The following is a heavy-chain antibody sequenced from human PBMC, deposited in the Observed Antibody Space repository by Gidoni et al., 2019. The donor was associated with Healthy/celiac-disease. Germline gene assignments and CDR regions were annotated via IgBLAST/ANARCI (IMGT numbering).Heavy chain of an antibody. J-gene: IGHJ4*02. Sequence: EVQLLESGGGLVQPGGSLRLSCAASGFTFSSYAMSWVRQAPGKGLEWVSAISGSGGSTYYADSVKGRFTISRDNSKNTLYLQMNSLRAEDTAVYYCAKDRERYCSSTSCLYFDYWGQGTLVTVSS. CDR1: GFTFSSYA. CDR2: ISGSGGST. D-gene: IGHD2-2*01. V-gene: IGHV3-23*01. CDR3: AKDRERYCSSTSCLYFDY.